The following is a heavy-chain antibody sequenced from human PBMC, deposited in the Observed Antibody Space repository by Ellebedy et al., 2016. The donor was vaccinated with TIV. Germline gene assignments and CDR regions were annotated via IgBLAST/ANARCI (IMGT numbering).Heavy chain of an antibody. V-gene: IGHV3-23*01. CDR2: ISDSGSPT. CDR1: GFTFAGCA. D-gene: IGHD3-9*01. J-gene: IGHJ4*02. Sequence: PGGSLRLSCAASGFTFAGCAMSWVRQAPGGGLEWVAAISDSGSPTYHADSVKDRFTISRDNSKNTLYLQMNSLRAEDTALYYCATHYDILPGQYRGFDYWGQGTLVTVSS. CDR3: ATHYDILPGQYRGFDY.